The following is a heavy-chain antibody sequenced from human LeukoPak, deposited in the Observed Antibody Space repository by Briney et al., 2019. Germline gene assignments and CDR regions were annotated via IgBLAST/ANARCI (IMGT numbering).Heavy chain of an antibody. V-gene: IGHV3-23*01. CDR3: AKEQYYYGSGTIDY. CDR2: ISGSGGST. D-gene: IGHD3-10*01. Sequence: GGSLRLSCAASGFTFSSYAVSWVRQAPGKGLEWVSAISGSGGSTYYADSVKGRFTISRDNSKNTLYLQMNSLRAEDTAVYYCAKEQYYYGSGTIDYWGQGTLVTVSS. J-gene: IGHJ4*02. CDR1: GFTFSSYA.